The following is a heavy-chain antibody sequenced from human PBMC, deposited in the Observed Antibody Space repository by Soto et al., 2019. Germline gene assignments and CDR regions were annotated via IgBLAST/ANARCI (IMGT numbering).Heavy chain of an antibody. V-gene: IGHV1-69*01. J-gene: IGHJ4*02. CDR2: IIPIFGTA. CDR1: GGTFSSYA. CDR3: ARAYPIRLGELSSLGY. Sequence: QVQLVQSGAEVKKPGSSVKVSCKASGGTFSSYAISWVRQAPGQGLEWMGGIIPIFGTANYAQKFQGRVTITADESTSTAYMELSSLRSDDTAVYYCARAYPIRLGELSSLGYWGQGTLVTVSS. D-gene: IGHD3-16*02.